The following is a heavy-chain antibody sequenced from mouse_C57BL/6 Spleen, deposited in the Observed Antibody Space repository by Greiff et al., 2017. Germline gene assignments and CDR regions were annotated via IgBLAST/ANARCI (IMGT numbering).Heavy chain of an antibody. D-gene: IGHD4-1*01. Sequence: QVQLQQSGPELVKPGASVKISCKASGYAFSSSWMNWVKQRPGKGLEWIGRIYPGDGDTNYNGKFKGKATLTADKTSSKAYLQLSSLTSEDSAVYFCAGSGTLYYFDYWGQGTTLTVSS. J-gene: IGHJ2*01. V-gene: IGHV1-82*01. CDR3: AGSGTLYYFDY. CDR2: IYPGDGDT. CDR1: GYAFSSSW.